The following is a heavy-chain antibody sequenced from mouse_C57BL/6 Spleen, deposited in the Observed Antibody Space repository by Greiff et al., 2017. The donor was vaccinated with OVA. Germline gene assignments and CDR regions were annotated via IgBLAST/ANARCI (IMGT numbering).Heavy chain of an antibody. CDR1: GFTFSDYY. CDR2: INYDGSST. V-gene: IGHV5-16*01. J-gene: IGHJ2*01. Sequence: EVQVVESEGGLVQPGSSMKLSCTASGFTFSDYYMAWVRQVPEKGLEWVANINYDGSSTYYLDSLKSRFIISRDNAKNILYLQMSSLKSEDTATYYCARDRGGGYYFDYWGQGTTLTVSS. CDR3: ARDRGGGYYFDY.